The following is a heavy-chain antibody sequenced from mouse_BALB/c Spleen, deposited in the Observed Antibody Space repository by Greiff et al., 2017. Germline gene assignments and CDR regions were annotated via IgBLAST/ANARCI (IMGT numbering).Heavy chain of an antibody. Sequence: EVQLVESGPGLVKPSQSLSLTCTVTGYSITSDYAWNWIRQFPGNKLEWMGYISYSGSTSYNPSLKSRISITRDTSKNQFFLQLNSVTTEDTATYYCARDPTGTGNYFDYWGQGTTLTVSS. CDR1: GYSITSDYA. CDR3: ARDPTGTGNYFDY. D-gene: IGHD4-1*01. J-gene: IGHJ2*01. V-gene: IGHV3-2*02. CDR2: ISYSGST.